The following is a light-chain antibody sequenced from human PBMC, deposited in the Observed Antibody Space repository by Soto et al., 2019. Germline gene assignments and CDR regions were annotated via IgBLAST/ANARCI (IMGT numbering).Light chain of an antibody. V-gene: IGLV1-44*01. CDR1: SSNIGTNT. CDR2: SSN. J-gene: IGLJ1*01. CDR3: AAWDDSLSASYV. Sequence: QAVVTQAPSASGTPGQRVTISCSGSSSNIGTNTVNWYQRLPGTAPRLLIYSSNQRPSGVPDRFSGSKSGTSASLAISGLQSEDEADYYCAAWDDSLSASYVFGTGTKLTVL.